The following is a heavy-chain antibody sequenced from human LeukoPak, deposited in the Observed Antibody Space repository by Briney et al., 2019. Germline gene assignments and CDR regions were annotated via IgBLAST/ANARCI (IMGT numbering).Heavy chain of an antibody. V-gene: IGHV3-53*01. CDR1: GFTVSSNY. Sequence: GGSLRLSCAASGFTVSSNYMSWVRQAPGKGLAWVSVIYSGGSTYYADSVKGRFTISRDNSRNTLFLQMNSLRVEDTAVYYCARGRSGDGAFDIWGQGTVVTVSS. CDR3: ARGRSGDGAFDI. D-gene: IGHD3-10*01. J-gene: IGHJ3*02. CDR2: IYSGGST.